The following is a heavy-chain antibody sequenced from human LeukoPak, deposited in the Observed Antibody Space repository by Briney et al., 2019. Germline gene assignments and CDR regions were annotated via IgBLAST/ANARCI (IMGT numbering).Heavy chain of an antibody. J-gene: IGHJ4*02. Sequence: GGSLRLSCAASGFTFSDYYMNWIRQAPGKGLEWVSLIYISGITKYADSVQGRFIISRDNSKDTLYLQMNNLRVEDTAVYYCAKRSPPYWGQGTLVSVSS. CDR2: IYISGIT. CDR3: AKRSPPY. V-gene: IGHV3-66*04. CDR1: GFTFSDYY. D-gene: IGHD3-10*01.